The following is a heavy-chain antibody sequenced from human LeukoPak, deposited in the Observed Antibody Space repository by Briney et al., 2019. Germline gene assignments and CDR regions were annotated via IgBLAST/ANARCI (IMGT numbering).Heavy chain of an antibody. Sequence: GGSLRLSCAASGFTVSSNYMSWVRQAPGKGLEWVSVIYIGGSTYYADSVKGRFTISRDNSKNTLYLQMNSLRAEDTAVYYCARVASSRTTMVRGVIDYWGQGTLVTVSS. J-gene: IGHJ4*02. V-gene: IGHV3-66*01. CDR2: IYIGGST. CDR1: GFTVSSNY. D-gene: IGHD3-10*01. CDR3: ARVASSRTTMVRGVIDY.